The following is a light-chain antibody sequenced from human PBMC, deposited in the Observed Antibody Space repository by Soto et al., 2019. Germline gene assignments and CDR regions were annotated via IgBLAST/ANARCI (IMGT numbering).Light chain of an antibody. V-gene: IGLV2-14*01. Sequence: QSALTQPASVSGSPGQSITISCTGTSSDVGTYDYVSWYQQHPGKAPKLMIYEVSNRPSGVSIRFSGSKSGNTASLTISGLQAEDEADYYCSSYTISSTWVFGGGTKLTVL. CDR1: SSDVGTYDY. CDR2: EVS. CDR3: SSYTISSTWV. J-gene: IGLJ3*02.